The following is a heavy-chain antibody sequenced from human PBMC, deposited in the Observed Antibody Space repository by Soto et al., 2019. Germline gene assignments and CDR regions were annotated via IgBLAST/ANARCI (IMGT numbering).Heavy chain of an antibody. CDR2: ISYDGSNK. J-gene: IGHJ3*02. V-gene: IGHV3-30-3*01. CDR1: GFTFSSYA. Sequence: QVQLVESGGGVVQPGRSLRLSCAASGFTFSSYAMHWVRQAPGKGLEWVAVISYDGSNKYYADSVKGRFTISRDNSKNKLYLQMNSLRAEDTAVYYCARDYVRVEDAFDIWGQGTMVTVSS. CDR3: ARDYVRVEDAFDI. D-gene: IGHD3-10*02.